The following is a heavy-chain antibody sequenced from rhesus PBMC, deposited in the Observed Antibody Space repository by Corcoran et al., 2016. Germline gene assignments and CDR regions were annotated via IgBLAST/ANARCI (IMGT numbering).Heavy chain of an antibody. D-gene: IGHD6-25*01. CDR2: IAGDTGTT. Sequence: QVQLQESGPGLVRPSETLSLTCAVSGDSFSSHWWSWIRQPPGKGLEWIGEIAGDTGTTECNPSLKSRVTISKDASKRQLSLRLTSLTAADTAVFYCARAAGGADGPFFDPWGQGVLVTVSS. V-gene: IGHV4-80*01. J-gene: IGHJ4*01. CDR3: ARAAGGADGPFFDP. CDR1: GDSFSSHW.